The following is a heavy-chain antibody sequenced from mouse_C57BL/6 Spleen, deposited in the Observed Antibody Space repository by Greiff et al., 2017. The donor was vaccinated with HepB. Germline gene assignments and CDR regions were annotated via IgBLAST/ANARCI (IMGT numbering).Heavy chain of an antibody. CDR2: ISYDGSN. D-gene: IGHD2-1*01. CDR1: GYSITSGYY. Sequence: EVKLMESGPGLVKPSQSLSLTCSVTGYSITSGYYWNWIRQFPGNKQEWMGYISYDGSNNYNPSLKNRISITRDTSKNQFFLKLNSVTTEDTATYYCAIYGNYAMDYWGQGTSVTVSS. CDR3: AIYGNYAMDY. V-gene: IGHV3-6*01. J-gene: IGHJ4*01.